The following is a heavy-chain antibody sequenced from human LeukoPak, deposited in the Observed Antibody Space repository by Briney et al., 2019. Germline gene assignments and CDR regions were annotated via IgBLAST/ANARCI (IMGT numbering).Heavy chain of an antibody. Sequence: LSLTCTVSGGSISSYYWSWLRQPPGKGLEWISRLYSDGRSLTYADSVMGRFTISRDNAKNLLYLQMNSLRAEDTAVYYCARGRGLGELAVASFDPWGQGILVTVSS. CDR2: LYSDGRSL. D-gene: IGHD6-19*01. V-gene: IGHV3-74*03. CDR1: GGSISSYY. CDR3: ARGRGLGELAVASFDP. J-gene: IGHJ5*02.